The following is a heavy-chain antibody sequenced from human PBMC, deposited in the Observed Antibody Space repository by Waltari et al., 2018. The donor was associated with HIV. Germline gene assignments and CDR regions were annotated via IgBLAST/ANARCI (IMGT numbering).Heavy chain of an antibody. CDR3: ARGDLKNYYDNSGSFDY. J-gene: IGHJ4*02. CDR2: INHSGST. CDR1: GGSFSDYY. V-gene: IGHV4-34*01. D-gene: IGHD3-22*01. Sequence: QVQLQQWGAGLLKPSETLSLTCAVYGGSFSDYYWSWIRQPPGKGLEWIGEINHSGSTNYNPSRRSRVTILVDTSKNQFFLKLSSVTAADTAVYYCARGDLKNYYDNSGSFDYWGQGTLVSVSS.